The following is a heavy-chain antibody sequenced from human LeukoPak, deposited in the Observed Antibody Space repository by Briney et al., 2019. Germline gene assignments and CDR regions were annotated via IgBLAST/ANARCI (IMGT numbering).Heavy chain of an antibody. Sequence: PSETLFLTCTVSGGSISSYYWSWIRQPPGKGLEWIGYICYSGSTNYNPSLKSRVTISVDTSKNQFSLRLSSVTAADTAVYYCARDRSSTCSDAFDIWGQGTMVTVSS. D-gene: IGHD2-2*01. CDR1: GGSISSYY. J-gene: IGHJ3*02. CDR2: ICYSGST. CDR3: ARDRSSTCSDAFDI. V-gene: IGHV4-59*01.